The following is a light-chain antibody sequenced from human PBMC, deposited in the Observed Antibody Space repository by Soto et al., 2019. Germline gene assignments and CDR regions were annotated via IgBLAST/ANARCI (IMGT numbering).Light chain of an antibody. CDR2: AAS. J-gene: IGKJ1*01. CDR1: VTIRSY. V-gene: IGKV1-5*01. Sequence: DIQMTQSPSSLSALVGDRVTITCRASVTIRSYLNWYQQKSGKAPKLLISAASSLESGVPSRFSGSGSGTEFTLTISSLQPDDFATYYCQQYNSYSWTFGQGTKVDIK. CDR3: QQYNSYSWT.